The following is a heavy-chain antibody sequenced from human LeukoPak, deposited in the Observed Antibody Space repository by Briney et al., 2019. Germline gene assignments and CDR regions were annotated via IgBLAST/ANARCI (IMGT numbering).Heavy chain of an antibody. CDR2: ISYDGSNK. CDR1: GFTFSSYG. V-gene: IGHV3-30*18. D-gene: IGHD3-3*01. CDR3: ANHYDFWSGFDY. J-gene: IGHJ4*02. Sequence: QSGRSLRLSCAASGFTFSSYGMPWVRQAPGKGLEWVAVISYDGSNKYYADSVKGRFTISRDNSKNTLYLQMNSLRAEDTAVYYCANHYDFWSGFDYWGQGTLVTVSS.